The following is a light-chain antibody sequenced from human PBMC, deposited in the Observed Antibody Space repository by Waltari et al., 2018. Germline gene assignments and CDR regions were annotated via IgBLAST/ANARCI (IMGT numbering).Light chain of an antibody. CDR2: GAS. CDR1: QSVSRW. Sequence: EIVLTQSPGTLSLSPGERATLSCRASQSVSRWLAWYQQKPGQPPRPLIYGASSRANGIPDRFSGSGAGTDFSLTSSRLEPEDSAVYYCQKYGTLPATFGQGTKVEVK. J-gene: IGKJ1*01. CDR3: QKYGTLPAT. V-gene: IGKV3-20*01.